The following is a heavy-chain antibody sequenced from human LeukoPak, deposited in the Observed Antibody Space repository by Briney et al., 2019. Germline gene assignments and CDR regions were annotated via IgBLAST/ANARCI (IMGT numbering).Heavy chain of an antibody. V-gene: IGHV4-59*01. D-gene: IGHD6-19*01. J-gene: IGHJ4*02. CDR1: GGSISSYY. Sequence: SETLSLTCTVSGGSISSYYWSWIRQPPGKGLEWIGYIYYSGSTNYNPSLKSRVTISVDTSKNQFSLELSSVTAADTAVYYCARAPSYSSGWSVYPYYFDYWGQGTLVTVSS. CDR3: ARAPSYSSGWSVYPYYFDY. CDR2: IYYSGST.